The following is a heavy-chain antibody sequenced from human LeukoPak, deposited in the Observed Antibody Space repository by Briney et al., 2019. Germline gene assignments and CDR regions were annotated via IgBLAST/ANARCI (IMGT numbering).Heavy chain of an antibody. Sequence: AASVKVSCKASGGTFSSYAISWVRQAPGQGLEWMGGIIPIFGTANYAQKFQGRVTITADESTSTAYMELSSLRSEDTAVYYCARLAEDAFDIWGQGTMVTVSS. CDR3: ARLAEDAFDI. CDR2: IIPIFGTA. V-gene: IGHV1-69*01. CDR1: GGTFSSYA. J-gene: IGHJ3*02. D-gene: IGHD6-13*01.